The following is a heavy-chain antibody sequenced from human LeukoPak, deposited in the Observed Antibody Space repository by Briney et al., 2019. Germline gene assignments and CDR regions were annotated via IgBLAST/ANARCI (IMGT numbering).Heavy chain of an antibody. Sequence: SETLSLTCAVYGGSFSGYYWSWIRQPPGKGLEWIGEINHSGSTNYNPSLKSRVTISVDTSKNQFSLKLSSVTAADTAVYYCARGDYYDSRDAFDIWGQGTMVTVSS. CDR3: ARGDYYDSRDAFDI. V-gene: IGHV4-34*01. CDR2: INHSGST. CDR1: GGSFSGYY. D-gene: IGHD3-22*01. J-gene: IGHJ3*02.